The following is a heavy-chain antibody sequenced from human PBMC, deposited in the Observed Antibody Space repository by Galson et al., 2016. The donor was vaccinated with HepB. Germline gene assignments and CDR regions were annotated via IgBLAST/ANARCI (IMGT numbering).Heavy chain of an antibody. J-gene: IGHJ5*02. CDR1: GFTFSDHA. CDR3: TDGGGIAAAARGLNH. V-gene: IGHV3-49*03. CDR2: ISSNAYGGTT. Sequence: SLRLSCAASGFTFSDHAMSWFRQAPGKGLEWVGFISSNAYGGTTEFAASVKDRFTISRDDSRSIAYLQMNSLKTEDTAVYYCTDGGGIAAAARGLNHWGQGTLVTVSS. D-gene: IGHD6-13*01.